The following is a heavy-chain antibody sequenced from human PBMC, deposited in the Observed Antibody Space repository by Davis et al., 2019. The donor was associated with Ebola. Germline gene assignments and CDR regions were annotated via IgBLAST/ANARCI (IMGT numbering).Heavy chain of an antibody. J-gene: IGHJ4*02. Sequence: SGPTLVKPTETLTLTCTVSGFSLSNARMGVSWIRQPPGKALEWLAHIFSNDEKSYSTSLKSRLTISKDTSKSQVVLTMTNMDPVDTATYYCARISKKYQLLARGYFDYWGQGTLVTVSS. D-gene: IGHD2-2*01. CDR2: IFSNDEK. V-gene: IGHV2-26*01. CDR3: ARISKKYQLLARGYFDY. CDR1: GFSLSNARMG.